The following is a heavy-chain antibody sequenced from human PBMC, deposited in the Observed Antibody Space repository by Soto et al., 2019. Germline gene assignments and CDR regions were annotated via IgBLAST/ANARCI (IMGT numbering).Heavy chain of an antibody. CDR2: ISAYNGNT. D-gene: IGHD2-21*02. V-gene: IGHV1-18*01. J-gene: IGHJ6*03. CDR3: ASDDKVTHHYSYYYYLAV. Sequence: QVPLVQSGAEVKKPGASVKVSCKASGYTFTSYGITWVRQAPGQGLEWMGWISAYNGNTNYAQKLQGTVPMTTDNTKSTACIAVRISGSEDTALYSRASDDKVTHHYSYYYYLAVWGKGSAVAVSS. CDR1: GYTFTSYG.